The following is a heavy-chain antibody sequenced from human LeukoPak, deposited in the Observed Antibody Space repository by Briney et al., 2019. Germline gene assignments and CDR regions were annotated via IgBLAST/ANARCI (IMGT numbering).Heavy chain of an antibody. J-gene: IGHJ3*02. CDR3: ARLGITIFGVVISLGGAFDI. V-gene: IGHV4-38-2*01. D-gene: IGHD3-3*01. CDR1: GYSISSGYY. CDR2: IYHSGST. Sequence: SETPSLTCAVSGYSISSGYYWGWIRQPPGKGLEWIGSIYHSGSTYYNPSLKSRVTISVDTSKNQFSLKLSSVTAADTAVYYCARLGITIFGVVISLGGAFDIWGQGTMVTVSS.